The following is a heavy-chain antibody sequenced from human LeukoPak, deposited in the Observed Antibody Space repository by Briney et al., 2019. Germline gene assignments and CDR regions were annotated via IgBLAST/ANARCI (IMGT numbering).Heavy chain of an antibody. D-gene: IGHD3-22*01. J-gene: IGHJ4*02. Sequence: SETLSLTCAVYGGSFSGYYWSWIRQPPGKGLEWIGETNHSGSTNYNPSLKSRVTISVDTSKNQFSLKLSSVTAADTAVYYCARVVRGYYFDYWGQGTLVTVSS. CDR1: GGSFSGYY. CDR3: ARVVRGYYFDY. CDR2: TNHSGST. V-gene: IGHV4-34*01.